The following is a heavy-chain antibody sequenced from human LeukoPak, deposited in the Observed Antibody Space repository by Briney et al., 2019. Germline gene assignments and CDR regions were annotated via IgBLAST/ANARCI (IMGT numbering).Heavy chain of an antibody. CDR1: GVDLSAYW. CDR3: AGGRGPYGWFDP. V-gene: IGHV3-74*01. Sequence: PGGSLRLSCAASGVDLSAYWMHWVRQVPGKGLVWVSRKSSDGSNTNYADSVKGRFTVSRDNAKNTLYLQMNSLRVEDTAVYYCAGGRGPYGWFDPWGQGTLVTVSS. CDR2: KSSDGSNT. J-gene: IGHJ5*02. D-gene: IGHD3-10*01.